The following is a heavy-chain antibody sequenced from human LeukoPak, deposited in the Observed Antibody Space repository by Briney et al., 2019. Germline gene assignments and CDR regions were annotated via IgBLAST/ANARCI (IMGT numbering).Heavy chain of an antibody. V-gene: IGHV1-69*06. CDR1: GCTFSSYA. Sequence: SVKVSCKASGCTFSSYAISWVRQAPGQGLEWMGGIIPIFGTANYAQKFQGRVTITADKSTSTAYMELSSLRSEDTAVYYCARNYGSGSYSYYHYYMDVWGKGTTVTVSS. CDR3: ARNYGSGSYSYYHYYMDV. D-gene: IGHD3-10*01. CDR2: IIPIFGTA. J-gene: IGHJ6*03.